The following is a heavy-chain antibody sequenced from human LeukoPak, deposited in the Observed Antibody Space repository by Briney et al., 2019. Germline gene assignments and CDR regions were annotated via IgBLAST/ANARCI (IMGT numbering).Heavy chain of an antibody. J-gene: IGHJ4*02. D-gene: IGHD6-19*01. V-gene: IGHV3-49*04. CDR1: GFTFGDYA. CDR2: IRSKAYGGTT. Sequence: GGSLRLSCTASGFTFGDYAMSWVRQAPEKGLEWVGFIRSKAYGGTTEYAASVKGRFNISRDDSKSIAYLQMNSLKTDDTAVYYCTRANSGAYFLDYWGQGTLVTVSS. CDR3: TRANSGAYFLDY.